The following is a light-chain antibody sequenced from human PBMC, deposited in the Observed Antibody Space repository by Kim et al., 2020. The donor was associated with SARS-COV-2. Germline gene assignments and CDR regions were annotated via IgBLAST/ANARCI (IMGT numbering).Light chain of an antibody. CDR2: DVS. CDR1: NSDVGGYNY. V-gene: IGLV2-14*04. CDR3: NSYTSSSTLV. Sequence: GQSITLSCTGTNSDVGGYNYVSWYQQHPGKAPKLMIYDVSRRPSGVSNRFSGSKSGNTASLTISGLQAEDEADYYCNSYTSSSTLVFGGGTQLTVL. J-gene: IGLJ3*02.